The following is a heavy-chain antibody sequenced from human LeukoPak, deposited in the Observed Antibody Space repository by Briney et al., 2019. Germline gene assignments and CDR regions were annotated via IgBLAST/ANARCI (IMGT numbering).Heavy chain of an antibody. CDR1: GGSISSSSYY. J-gene: IGHJ4*02. CDR3: ARIKYSSSWDSYYFDY. V-gene: IGHV4-39*01. Sequence: KPSETLSLTCTVSGGSISSSSYYWGWIRQPPGKGLEWIGSIYYSGSTYYNPSLKSRVTISVDTSKNQFSLKLSSVTAADTAVYYCARIKYSSSWDSYYFDYWGQGTLDTVSS. CDR2: IYYSGST. D-gene: IGHD6-13*01.